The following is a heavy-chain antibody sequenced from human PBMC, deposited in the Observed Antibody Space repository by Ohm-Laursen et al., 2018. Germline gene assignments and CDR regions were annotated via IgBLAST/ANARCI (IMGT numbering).Heavy chain of an antibody. V-gene: IGHV3-48*04. J-gene: IGHJ3*02. CDR3: ARVFSGRGSFDI. Sequence: SLRLSRAASGFTFSSYRMNWVRQAPGKGLEWVSYISSSGSTIYYADSVKGRFTISRDNAKNSLYLQMNSLRAEDTAVYYCARVFSGRGSFDIWGRGTMVTVSS. CDR1: GFTFSSYR. D-gene: IGHD6-19*01. CDR2: ISSSGSTI.